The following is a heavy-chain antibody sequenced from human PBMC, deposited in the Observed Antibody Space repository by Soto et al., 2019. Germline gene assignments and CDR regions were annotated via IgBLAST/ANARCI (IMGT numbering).Heavy chain of an antibody. V-gene: IGHV3-21*01. J-gene: IGHJ4*02. CDR3: VASPEGTCVMRD. CDR2: ISSGDSYI. CDR1: GLTFSSYS. D-gene: IGHD1-7*01. Sequence: EVQLVESGGGLVKPGGSLRLSCAASGLTFSSYSMNWVRQAPGKGLEWVSSISSGDSYIYYADSVRGRFTISRDNAENSLYLQMNSLRVEDTAGYYCVASPEGTCVMRDWGQGALVTVSS.